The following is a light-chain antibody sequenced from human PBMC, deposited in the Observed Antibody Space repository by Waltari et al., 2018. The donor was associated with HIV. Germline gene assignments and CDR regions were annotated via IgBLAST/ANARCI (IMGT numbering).Light chain of an antibody. J-gene: IGLJ1*01. CDR1: SANIGSRT. CDR2: SNN. CDR3: ATWDDSLNGYV. V-gene: IGLV1-44*01. Sequence: QSVLTQPPSASGTPGQRVTIPCSGSSANIGSRTVRWYQQLPGTAPKLLIYSNNQRPSGVPDRFSGSKSGTSAALAISGLQSEDEADYYCATWDDSLNGYVLGAGTRVTVL.